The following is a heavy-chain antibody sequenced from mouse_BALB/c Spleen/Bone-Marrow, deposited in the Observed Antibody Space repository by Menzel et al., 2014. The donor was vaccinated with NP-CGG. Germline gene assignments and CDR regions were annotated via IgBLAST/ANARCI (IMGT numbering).Heavy chain of an antibody. Sequence: EVMLVESGGGLVQPGGSMKLSCVASGFTFSNYWMNWVRQSPEKGLEWVAEIRLKSNNYATHYAESVKGRFIISRDDSKSSVYLQMNNLRAEDTGIYYCTTGFAYWGQGTLVTVSA. CDR3: TTGFAY. CDR1: GFTFSNYW. CDR2: IRLKSNNYAT. V-gene: IGHV6-6*02. J-gene: IGHJ3*01.